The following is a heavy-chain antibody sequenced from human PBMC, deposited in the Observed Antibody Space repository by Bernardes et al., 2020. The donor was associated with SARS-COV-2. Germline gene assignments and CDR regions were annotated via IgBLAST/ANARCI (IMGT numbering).Heavy chain of an antibody. D-gene: IGHD2-2*01. CDR1: GFTFEDYA. CDR2: IRSKIYAGTT. V-gene: IGHV3-49*03. CDR3: ARSKVDYQMLLRSWFDP. Sequence: SLILSCTASGFTFEDYALGWFRQAPGKGLEWVGFIRSKIYAGTTEYAASVQGRFIISRDDSKRIVYLQMNSLKTEDTAVYYCARSKVDYQMLLRSWFDPWGQGTLVTVSS. J-gene: IGHJ5*02.